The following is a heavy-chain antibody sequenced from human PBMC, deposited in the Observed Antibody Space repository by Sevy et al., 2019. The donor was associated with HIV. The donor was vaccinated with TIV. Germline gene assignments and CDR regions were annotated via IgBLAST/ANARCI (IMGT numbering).Heavy chain of an antibody. D-gene: IGHD3-22*01. CDR1: GFTFNNAW. J-gene: IGHJ4*02. V-gene: IGHV3-15*01. CDR3: ATAPGYYDSAPFDY. Sequence: GGSLRLSCAVSGFTFNNAWMNWVRQAPGTGLQWVGLIKSKIDGETTDYVAPLKGRFTISRDDSKNTLYLQMNSLKIEDTAVYHCATAPGYYDSAPFDYWGPGTLVTVSS. CDR2: IKSKIDGETT.